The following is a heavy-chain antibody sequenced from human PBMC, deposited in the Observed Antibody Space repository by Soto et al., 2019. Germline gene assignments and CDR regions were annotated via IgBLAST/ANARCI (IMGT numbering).Heavy chain of an antibody. J-gene: IGHJ4*02. CDR1: GGSISSGGYP. D-gene: IGHD3-22*01. V-gene: IGHV4-30-2*03. CDR3: ASQHYYDSSGYYVGY. Sequence: PSETLSLTCAVSGGSISSGGYPWSWIRQPPGKGLEWIGNIHYSGSTYYDPSLKSRVTISVDTSKNQFSLKLSSVTAADTAVYYCASQHYYDSSGYYVGYWGQGTLVTVSS. CDR2: IHYSGST.